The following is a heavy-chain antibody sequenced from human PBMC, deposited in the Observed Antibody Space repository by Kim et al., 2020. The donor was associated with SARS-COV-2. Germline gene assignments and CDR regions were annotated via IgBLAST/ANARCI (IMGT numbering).Heavy chain of an antibody. J-gene: IGHJ4*02. Sequence: SETLSLTCIASGCSSSTVTHYWGWLRQAPGKGLEWIGSIDYSGRTYYNPSLKSRVTISVDTSQNQFSLKLSSVTAADTAFYYCARDQSISWFYYLGQGTL. D-gene: IGHD3-3*02. V-gene: IGHV4-39*07. CDR1: GCSSSTVTHY. CDR3: ARDQSISWFYY. CDR2: IDYSGRT.